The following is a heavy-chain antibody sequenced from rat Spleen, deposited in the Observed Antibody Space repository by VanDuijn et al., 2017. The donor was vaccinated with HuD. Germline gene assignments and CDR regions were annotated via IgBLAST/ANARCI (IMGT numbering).Heavy chain of an antibody. D-gene: IGHD1-2*01. V-gene: IGHV5-7*01. J-gene: IGHJ3*01. CDR2: ISYDGSST. CDR1: GFTFSDYY. Sequence: EVQLVESGGGLVQPGRSLKLSCAASGFTFSDYYMAWVRQAPTKGLEWVATISYDGSSTNYRDSLKGRFTISRDNAKSTLYLQMDSLGSEDTASYYCARETRNYSNYGGFAFWGQGTLVTVSS. CDR3: ARETRNYSNYGGFAF.